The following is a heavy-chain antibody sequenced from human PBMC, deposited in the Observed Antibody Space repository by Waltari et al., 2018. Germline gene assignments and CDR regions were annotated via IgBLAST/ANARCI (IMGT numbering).Heavy chain of an antibody. V-gene: IGHV1-69*01. D-gene: IGHD2-21*02. CDR1: GGTFSSYA. CDR2: IIPIFGTA. J-gene: IGHJ3*02. CDR3: ATAPSRGYCGGDCYAFDI. Sequence: QVQLVQSGAEVKKPGSSVKVSCKASGGTFSSYAISWVRQAPGPGLEWMGGIIPIFGTANYAQKFQGRVTITADESTSTAYMELSSLRSEDTAVYYCATAPSRGYCGGDCYAFDIWGQGTMVTVSS.